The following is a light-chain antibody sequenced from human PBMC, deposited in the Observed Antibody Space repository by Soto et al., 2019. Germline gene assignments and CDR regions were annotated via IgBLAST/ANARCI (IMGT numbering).Light chain of an antibody. J-gene: IGKJ1*01. CDR3: QQYEAVVT. CDR1: QIIMRKY. CDR2: DAS. Sequence: EIVFSHFPGALSLSPGERATLSCRASQIIMRKYLAWYQQRFGQAPRLLIYDASNRATGIPDRFSGSGSGTDFTLTISRLEPEDVAVYYCQQYEAVVTFGQGTKVDIK. V-gene: IGKV3-20*01.